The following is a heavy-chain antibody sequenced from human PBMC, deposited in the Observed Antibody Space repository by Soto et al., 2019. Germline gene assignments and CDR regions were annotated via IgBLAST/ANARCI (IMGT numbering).Heavy chain of an antibody. V-gene: IGHV1-18*01. CDR1: GYTFSNYG. CDR2: ISLYSDGT. J-gene: IGHJ5*02. D-gene: IGHD2-2*01. CDR3: ARVVPGAEAWFGP. Sequence: ASVTVSCKTSGYTFSNYGITWVRQAPGQPLEWLGWISLYSDGTNYAQKFQGRVSMTTDTSTTTAYMELRNLRSDDTAVYYCARVVPGAEAWFGPWGQGTLATASP.